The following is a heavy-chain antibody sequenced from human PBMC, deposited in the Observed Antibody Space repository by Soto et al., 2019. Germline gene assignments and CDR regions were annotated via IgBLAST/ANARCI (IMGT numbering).Heavy chain of an antibody. CDR2: IYYSGST. V-gene: IGHV4-59*08. Sequence: ETLSLTCTVSGGSISSYYWSWIRQPPGKGLEWIGYIYYSGSTNYNPSLKSRVTISVDTSKNQFSLKLSSVTAADTAVYYCARQASGYYNGRYFDYWGQGTLVTVSS. CDR1: GGSISSYY. J-gene: IGHJ4*02. D-gene: IGHD3-9*01. CDR3: ARQASGYYNGRYFDY.